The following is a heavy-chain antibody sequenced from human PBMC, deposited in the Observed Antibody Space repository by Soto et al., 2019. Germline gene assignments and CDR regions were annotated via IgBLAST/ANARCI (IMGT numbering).Heavy chain of an antibody. D-gene: IGHD5-12*01. V-gene: IGHV4-34*01. CDR3: ARGQEGVVATH. CDR1: GGSLSGYY. J-gene: IGHJ4*02. Sequence: QVQLQQWGAGLLKPSETLSLTCVVYGGSLSGYYWSWIRQPPGKGLEWIGEIKDGGLTNYSPSLKSRHTISADRPKNQFSLKLYSVTAADAAVYYCARGQEGVVATHWDQGSLVTVSS. CDR2: IKDGGLT.